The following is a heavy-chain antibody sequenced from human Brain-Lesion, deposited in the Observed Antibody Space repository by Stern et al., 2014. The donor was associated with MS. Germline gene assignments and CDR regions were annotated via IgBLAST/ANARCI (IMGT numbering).Heavy chain of an antibody. CDR3: ARFSLFGEYYFDS. CDR1: GGSITRGGDY. Sequence: VQLVESGPGLVKPSQTLSPTCTVSGGSITRGGDYWSWVRQRPGQGLEWVGYIIYSGSSYYNPSLKSRVTISVDTSKNQFSLRLTSVTAADTAVYYCARFSLFGEYYFDSWGQGTLVTVSS. D-gene: IGHD3-10*01. CDR2: IIYSGSS. J-gene: IGHJ4*02. V-gene: IGHV4-31*02.